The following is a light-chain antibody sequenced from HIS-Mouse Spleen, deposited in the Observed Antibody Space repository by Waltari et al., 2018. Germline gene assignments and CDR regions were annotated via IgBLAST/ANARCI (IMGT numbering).Light chain of an antibody. Sequence: QSALTPPASVSGSPGQSTTISCTGPSSDVGGYNYVSWYQQHPGKAPKLMIYYVSNRPSGVSNRFSGSKSGNTASLTISGLQAEDEADYYCSSYTSSSTLGVFGGGTKLTVL. J-gene: IGLJ3*02. CDR3: SSYTSSSTLGV. CDR1: SSDVGGYNY. V-gene: IGLV2-14*03. CDR2: YVS.